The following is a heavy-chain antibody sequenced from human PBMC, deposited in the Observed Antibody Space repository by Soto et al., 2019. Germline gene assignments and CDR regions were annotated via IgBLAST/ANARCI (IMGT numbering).Heavy chain of an antibody. CDR1: GFTFSSYG. J-gene: IGHJ6*02. D-gene: IGHD3-22*01. CDR2: ISYDGSNK. CDR3: AKGLERITMIVAKLDYYYYGMDV. V-gene: IGHV3-30*18. Sequence: GGSLRLSCAASGFTFSSYGMHWVRQAPGKGREWVAVISYDGSNKYYADSVKGRFTISRDNSKNTLYLQMNSLRAEDTAVYYCAKGLERITMIVAKLDYYYYGMDVWGQGTTVTVSS.